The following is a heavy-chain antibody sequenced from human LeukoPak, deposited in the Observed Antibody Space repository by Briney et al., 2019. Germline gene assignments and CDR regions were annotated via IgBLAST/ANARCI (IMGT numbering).Heavy chain of an antibody. CDR1: GFTFSSYS. Sequence: GGSLRLSCAASGFTFSSYSMNWVRQAPGKGLEWVSSISSSSSYIYYADSVKGRFTISRDNAKNSLYLQMNSLRAEDTAVYYCAKDPLSVDYYGDAGLYYFDHWGQGTLVTVSS. D-gene: IGHD3-10*01. CDR3: AKDPLSVDYYGDAGLYYFDH. CDR2: ISSSSSYI. V-gene: IGHV3-21*01. J-gene: IGHJ4*02.